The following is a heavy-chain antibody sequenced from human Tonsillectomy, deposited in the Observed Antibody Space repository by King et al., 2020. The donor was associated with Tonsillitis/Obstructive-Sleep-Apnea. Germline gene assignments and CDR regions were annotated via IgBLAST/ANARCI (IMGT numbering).Heavy chain of an antibody. D-gene: IGHD2-2*01. CDR3: ARGKYCSSTSCPTNPYYFDY. CDR2: ISSNGGST. CDR1: GFTFSSYA. V-gene: IGHV3-64*02. Sequence: VQLVESGEGLVQPGGSLRLSCAASGFTFSSYAMHWVRQAPGKGLEYVSAISSNGGSTYYADSVKGRFTISRDNSNNTLYLQMGSLRAEDMAVYYCARGKYCSSTSCPTNPYYFDYWGQGTLVTVSS. J-gene: IGHJ4*02.